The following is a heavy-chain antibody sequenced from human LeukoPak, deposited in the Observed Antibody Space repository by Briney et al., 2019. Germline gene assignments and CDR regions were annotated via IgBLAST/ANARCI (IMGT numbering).Heavy chain of an antibody. J-gene: IGHJ4*02. D-gene: IGHD6-13*01. CDR2: INPNSGGT. Sequence: ASVKVSCKASGYTFTGYYMHWVRQAPGQGLEWMGRINPNSGGTNYAQKFQGRVTMTRDTSISTAYMELSRLRSDDTAVYYCARAYSSTWSDFDYWGQGTLVTVSS. CDR1: GYTFTGYY. V-gene: IGHV1-2*06. CDR3: ARAYSSTWSDFDY.